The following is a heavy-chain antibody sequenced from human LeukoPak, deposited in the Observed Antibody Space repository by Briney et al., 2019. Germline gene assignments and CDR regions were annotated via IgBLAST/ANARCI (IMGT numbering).Heavy chain of an antibody. D-gene: IGHD3-22*01. V-gene: IGHV1-69*06. Sequence: SVKVSCKASGGTFSSYAISWVRQAPGQGLEWMGGIIPIFGTANYAQKFQGRVTITADKSTSTAYMELSSLRSEDTAAYYCARTYGSSGYYLDYWGQGTLVTVSS. CDR1: GGTFSSYA. CDR3: ARTYGSSGYYLDY. J-gene: IGHJ4*02. CDR2: IIPIFGTA.